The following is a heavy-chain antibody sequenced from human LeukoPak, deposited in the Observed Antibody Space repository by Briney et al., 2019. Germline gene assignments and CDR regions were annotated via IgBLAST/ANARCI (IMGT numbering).Heavy chain of an antibody. CDR3: ARDLIGRYTFDY. J-gene: IGHJ4*02. D-gene: IGHD3-10*01. V-gene: IGHV3-30-3*01. CDR1: GFTFSVYN. CDR2: MSPDGNKK. Sequence: RGSLRLSCAPSGFTFSVYNMYGVSQAPGKGRDWVALMSPDGNKKYYADSGKGRFTISRDNSKNTVYLQLNSLRAEDTAVYYCARDLIGRYTFDYCGQGTLVTVSS.